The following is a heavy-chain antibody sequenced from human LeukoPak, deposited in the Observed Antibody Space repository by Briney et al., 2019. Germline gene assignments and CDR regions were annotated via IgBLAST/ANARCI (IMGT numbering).Heavy chain of an antibody. CDR1: GFTFGDYA. V-gene: IGHV3-49*04. D-gene: IGHD3-10*01. J-gene: IGHJ4*02. CDR2: IRNKAYGGTT. CDR3: TRDWFGVAIDY. Sequence: GGSLRLSCTASGFTFGDYAMSWARQAPGKGLEWVGFIRNKAYGGTTEYAASVKGRFTISRDDSKSIAYLQVNSLKTEDTAVYYCTRDWFGVAIDYWGQGTLVTVSS.